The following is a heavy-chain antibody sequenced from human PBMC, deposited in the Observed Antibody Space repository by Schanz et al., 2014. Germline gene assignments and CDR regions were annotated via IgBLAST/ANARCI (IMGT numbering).Heavy chain of an antibody. CDR2: IKQDGSEK. V-gene: IGHV3-7*01. CDR1: GFTFSTYA. J-gene: IGHJ4*02. Sequence: EVHLVESGGGLVKPGGSLRLSCATSGFTFSTYAMSWVRQAPGKGLEWVANIKQDGSEKYYVDSVKGRFTISRDNAKNSLYLQMNSLRPEDTAVYYCARDGVAATTDFEYWGQGALVTVSS. CDR3: ARDGVAATTDFEY. D-gene: IGHD1-1*01.